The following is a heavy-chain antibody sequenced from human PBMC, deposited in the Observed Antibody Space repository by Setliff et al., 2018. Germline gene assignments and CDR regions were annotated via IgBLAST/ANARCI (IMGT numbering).Heavy chain of an antibody. CDR1: GGTFSSYA. J-gene: IGHJ4*02. CDR2: IIPILGIA. CDR3: ARGIEPLLPVPDY. D-gene: IGHD3-10*01. Sequence: SVKVSCKASGGTFSSYAISWVRQAPGQGLEWMGGIIPILGIANYAQKFQGRVMITADESTSTAYMELSSLRSEDTAVYYCARGIEPLLPVPDYWGQGTLVTVSS. V-gene: IGHV1-69*10.